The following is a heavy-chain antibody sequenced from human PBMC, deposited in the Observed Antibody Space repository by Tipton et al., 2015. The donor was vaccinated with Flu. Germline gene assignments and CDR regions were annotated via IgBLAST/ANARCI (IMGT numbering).Heavy chain of an antibody. CDR3: ARGSGSGTYVIFDY. J-gene: IGHJ4*02. CDR2: SHFTGGA. V-gene: IGHV4-39*07. D-gene: IGHD3-10*01. CDR1: GGSISSSLYY. Sequence: TLSLTCTVSGGSISSSLYYWGWIRQPPGKGLEWIGNSHFTGGASYNPSLKSRVTLSEDTSKNEFSLILTSVTAADTAVYYCARGSGSGTYVIFDYWGQGTLVTVSS.